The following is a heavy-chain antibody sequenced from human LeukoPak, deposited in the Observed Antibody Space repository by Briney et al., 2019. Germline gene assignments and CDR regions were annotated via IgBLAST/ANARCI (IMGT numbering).Heavy chain of an antibody. CDR2: IYWDDDK. CDR1: GFSLSTSIVG. CDR3: AHSCGGGNSAYFDY. Sequence: SGPTLVKPXQTLTLTCTFSGFSLSTSIVGVGWIRQPPGKALEWRALIYWDDDKRYSPYLKSRITITKDTSKTKVVLTMTTMDPVDKATYYCAHSCGGGNSAYFDYWGQGTLVTVSS. D-gene: IGHD4-23*01. J-gene: IGHJ4*02. V-gene: IGHV2-5*02.